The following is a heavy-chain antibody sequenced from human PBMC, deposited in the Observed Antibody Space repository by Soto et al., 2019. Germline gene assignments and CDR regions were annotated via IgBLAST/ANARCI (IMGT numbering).Heavy chain of an antibody. CDR1: GFTFSSYG. CDR3: ARDRFSSPHSPSHFDY. V-gene: IGHV3-33*01. CDR2: IWYDGSNK. Sequence: GGSLRLSCAASGFTFSSYGMHWVRQAPGKGLEWVAVIWYDGSNKYYADSVKGRFTISRDNSKNTLYLQMNSLRAEDTAVYYCARDRFSSPHSPSHFDYWGQGTLVTVSS. D-gene: IGHD6-13*01. J-gene: IGHJ4*02.